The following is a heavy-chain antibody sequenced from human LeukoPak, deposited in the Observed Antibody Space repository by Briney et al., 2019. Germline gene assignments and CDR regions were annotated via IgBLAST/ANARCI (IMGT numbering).Heavy chain of an antibody. CDR3: ATDLLVATIPDAFDI. Sequence: GASVKVSCKASGYTFTDYYMHWVQQAPGKGLEWMGRVDPEDGETIYAEKFQGGVTITADTSTDTAYMELSSLRSEDTAVYYCATDLLVATIPDAFDIWGQGTMVTVSS. D-gene: IGHD5-12*01. CDR2: VDPEDGET. J-gene: IGHJ3*02. V-gene: IGHV1-69-2*01. CDR1: GYTFTDYY.